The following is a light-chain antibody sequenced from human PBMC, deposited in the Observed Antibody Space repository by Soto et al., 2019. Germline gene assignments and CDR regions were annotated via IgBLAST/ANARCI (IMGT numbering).Light chain of an antibody. V-gene: IGKV3-20*01. CDR3: QQYFTCPWA. Sequence: EIVLTQSPGTLSLSPGERATLSCRASQSVSSSFLAWYQQKPGQAPRLLISGASNRATGIPGRFSGSGSGTDFTLTISRLGPEDVAVYYCQQYFTCPWAFGQSTQVAIE. CDR1: QSVSSSF. J-gene: IGKJ1*01. CDR2: GAS.